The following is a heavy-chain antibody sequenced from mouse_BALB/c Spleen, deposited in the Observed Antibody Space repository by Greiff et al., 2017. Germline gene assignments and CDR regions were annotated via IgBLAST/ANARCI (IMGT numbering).Heavy chain of an antibody. D-gene: IGHD2-10*02. CDR2: ISSGSSTI. V-gene: IGHV5-17*02. J-gene: IGHJ4*01. Sequence: EVKLVESGGGLVQPGGSRKLSCAASGFTFSSFGMHWVRQAPEKGLEWVAYISSGSSTIYYADTVKGRFTISRDNPKNTLFLQMTSLRSEDTAMYYCARNPPYGKGYAMDYWGQGTSVTVSS. CDR1: GFTFSSFG. CDR3: ARNPPYGKGYAMDY.